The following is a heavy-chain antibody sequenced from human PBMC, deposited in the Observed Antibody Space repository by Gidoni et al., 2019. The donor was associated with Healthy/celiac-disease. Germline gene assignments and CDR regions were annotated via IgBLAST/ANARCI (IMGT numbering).Heavy chain of an antibody. J-gene: IGHJ4*02. CDR1: GVTFSSYG. CDR3: AKVDGSW. V-gene: IGHV3-30*18. CDR2: ISYDGSNK. D-gene: IGHD6-13*01. Sequence: QVQLVESGGGVVQPGRALRLSCAASGVTFSSYGMHWVRQAPGKGLEWVAVISYDGSNKYYADSVKGRFTISRDNSKNTLYLQMNSLRAEDTAVYYCAKVDGSWWGQGTLVTVSS.